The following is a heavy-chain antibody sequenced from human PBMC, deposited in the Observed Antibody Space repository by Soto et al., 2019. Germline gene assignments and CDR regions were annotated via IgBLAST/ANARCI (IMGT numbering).Heavy chain of an antibody. Sequence: GSLRLSCAASGFTFSNYWMYWVRQAPGKGLEWVANIKQDGSEKYFVDSVKGRFTISRDNAKNSLYLQMNSLRAEDTAVYYCARDLGRTAAGYYYYYAMDVWGQGTTVTVSS. CDR3: ARDLGRTAAGYYYYYAMDV. V-gene: IGHV3-7*01. D-gene: IGHD2-2*01. CDR1: GFTFSNYW. J-gene: IGHJ6*02. CDR2: IKQDGSEK.